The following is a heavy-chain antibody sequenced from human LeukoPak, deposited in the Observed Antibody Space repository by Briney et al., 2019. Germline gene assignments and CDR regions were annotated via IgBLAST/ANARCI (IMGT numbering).Heavy chain of an antibody. Sequence: SVKVSCKASGGTFSNYAISWVRQAPGQGLEWMGGIIPIFDTADYAQKFQGRLTITADESTSTAYMELSSLRAEDTAVYYCARDLLGSHTSYSSGAWDYWGQGTLVTVSS. CDR2: IIPIFDTA. D-gene: IGHD3-9*01. J-gene: IGHJ4*02. CDR1: GGTFSNYA. V-gene: IGHV1-69*13. CDR3: ARDLLGSHTSYSSGAWDY.